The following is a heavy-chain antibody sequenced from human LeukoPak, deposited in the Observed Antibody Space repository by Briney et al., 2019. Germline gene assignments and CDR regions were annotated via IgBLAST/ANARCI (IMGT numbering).Heavy chain of an antibody. CDR3: ATDMITFGGVNDY. J-gene: IGHJ4*02. CDR1: GYTLTELS. Sequence: GASVKVSCKVSGYTLTELSMHWVRQPPGKGLEWMGGFDPEDGETIYAQKFQGRVTMTEDTSTDTAYMELSSLRSEDTAVYYCATDMITFGGVNDYWGQGTLVTVSS. V-gene: IGHV1-24*01. CDR2: FDPEDGET. D-gene: IGHD3-16*01.